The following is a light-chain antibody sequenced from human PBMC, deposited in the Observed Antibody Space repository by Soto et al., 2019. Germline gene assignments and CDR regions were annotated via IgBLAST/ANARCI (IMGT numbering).Light chain of an antibody. V-gene: IGLV1-40*01. J-gene: IGLJ3*02. CDR1: SSNIGAGYN. Sequence: QSVLTQPPSVYGAPGQRVTISCTGSSSNIGAGYNVHWYQQVPGTAPKLLIYGDSNRPSGVPDRFSGSKSGTSASLAITGLQAEDEAYYYGQSYDSSLSGWLFGGGTKLTVL. CDR2: GDS. CDR3: QSYDSSLSGWL.